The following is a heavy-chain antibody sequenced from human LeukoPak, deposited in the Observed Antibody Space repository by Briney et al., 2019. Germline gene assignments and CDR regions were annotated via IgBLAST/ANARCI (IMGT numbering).Heavy chain of an antibody. Sequence: SETLSLTCTVSGGSISSYYWSWIRQPPGKGLEWIAYIYYSGSTNYNPSLKSRVTISVDTSKNQFSLKLSSVTAADTAAYYCARGDSLRLRYQGGFDYWGQGTLVTVSS. V-gene: IGHV4-59*12. D-gene: IGHD5-12*01. J-gene: IGHJ4*02. CDR1: GGSISSYY. CDR2: IYYSGST. CDR3: ARGDSLRLRYQGGFDY.